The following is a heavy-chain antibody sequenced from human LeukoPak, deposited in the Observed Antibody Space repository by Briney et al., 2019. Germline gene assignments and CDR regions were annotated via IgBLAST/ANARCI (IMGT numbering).Heavy chain of an antibody. Sequence: PGGSLRLSCAASGFTFSSYAMTWVRQAPGKGLEWVSTISNSGGSTYHADSVKGRFTISRDNSKNTLYLQMNSLRAEDTAVYYCAKDLGHTTPWGKGTLVTVSS. D-gene: IGHD4-17*01. J-gene: IGHJ5*02. CDR2: ISNSGGST. V-gene: IGHV3-23*01. CDR3: AKDLGHTTP. CDR1: GFTFSSYA.